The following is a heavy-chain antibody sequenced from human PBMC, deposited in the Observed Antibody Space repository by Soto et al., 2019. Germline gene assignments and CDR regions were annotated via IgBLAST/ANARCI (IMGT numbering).Heavy chain of an antibody. D-gene: IGHD4-17*01. J-gene: IGHJ4*02. CDR1: GFTFSSYA. V-gene: IGHV3-30-3*01. CDR2: ISYDGSNK. Sequence: QPGGSLRLSCAASGFTFSSYAMHWVRQAPGKGLEWVAVISYDGSNKYYADSVKGRFTISRDNSKNTLYLQMNSLRAEDTAVYYCARSRLTTVTAFDYWGQGTLLTSPQ. CDR3: ARSRLTTVTAFDY.